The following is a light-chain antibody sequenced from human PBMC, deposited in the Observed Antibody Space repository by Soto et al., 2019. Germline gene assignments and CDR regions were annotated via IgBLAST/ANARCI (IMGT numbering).Light chain of an antibody. V-gene: IGKV2-30*02. J-gene: IGKJ2*01. Sequence: DVVMTQSPLSLPVTLGQPASISCRSSQSLVHSEGNTYLFWFQQRPGQSPRRLIYKVSNRGSGVPDRFSGSGSGPDLTLKINXXXXXDVGVYYYIQSTHSPHTFGQG. CDR1: QSLVHSEGNTY. CDR3: IQSTHSPHT. CDR2: KVS.